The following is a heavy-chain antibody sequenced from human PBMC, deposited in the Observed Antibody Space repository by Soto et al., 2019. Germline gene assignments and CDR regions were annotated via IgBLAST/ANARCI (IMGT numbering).Heavy chain of an antibody. CDR2: IYWNDDK. V-gene: IGHV2-5*01. Sequence: SGPTLVNPTQTLTLTCTFSGFSLSSGGAGVGWIRQPPGKGLEWLALIYWNDDKRYSPSLKSRLTITKDTSKNQVVLLMTDMDPVDTATYYCAHRGYGDYPRDNWFDPWGQGTRVTVSS. D-gene: IGHD4-17*01. J-gene: IGHJ5*02. CDR1: GFSLSSGGAG. CDR3: AHRGYGDYPRDNWFDP.